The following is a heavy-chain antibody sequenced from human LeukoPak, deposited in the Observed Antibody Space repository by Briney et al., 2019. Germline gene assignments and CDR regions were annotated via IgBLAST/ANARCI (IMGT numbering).Heavy chain of an antibody. D-gene: IGHD3-10*01. CDR3: ASGEGRFGAFDI. Sequence: ASVKVSCKASGYTFTSYDINWVRQTTGQGLEWMGWMNPNSGNTGYAQKFQGRVTITRNTSISTAYMELSSLRSEDTAVYYCASGEGRFGAFDIWGQGTMVTVSS. CDR1: GYTFTSYD. CDR2: MNPNSGNT. J-gene: IGHJ3*02. V-gene: IGHV1-8*03.